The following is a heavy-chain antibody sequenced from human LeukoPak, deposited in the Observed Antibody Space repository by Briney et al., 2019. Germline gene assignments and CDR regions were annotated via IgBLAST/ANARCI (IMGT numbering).Heavy chain of an antibody. CDR2: ISYDGSNK. V-gene: IGHV3-30-3*01. Sequence: TGGSLRLSCAASGFTFSSYAMHWVRQAPGKGLVWVAVISYDGSNKYYADSVKGRFTISRDNSKNTLYLQMNSLRAEDTAVYYCARSYSSSWYDSFDYWGQGTLVTVSS. D-gene: IGHD6-13*01. CDR3: ARSYSSSWYDSFDY. CDR1: GFTFSSYA. J-gene: IGHJ4*02.